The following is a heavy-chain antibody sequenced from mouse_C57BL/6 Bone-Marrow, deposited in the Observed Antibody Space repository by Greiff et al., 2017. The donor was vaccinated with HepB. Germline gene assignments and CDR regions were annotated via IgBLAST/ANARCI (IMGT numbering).Heavy chain of an antibody. V-gene: IGHV14-4*01. CDR1: GFNIKDDY. J-gene: IGHJ2*01. CDR2: IDPENGDT. CDR3: TTNGPDY. D-gene: IGHD1-1*01. Sequence: EVQLQQSGAELVRPGASVKLSCTASGFNIKDDYMHWVKQRPEKGLEWIGWIDPENGDTEYASKFQGKATITADTSSNTAYLQLSSLTSEDTAVYYCTTNGPDYWGQGTTLTVSS.